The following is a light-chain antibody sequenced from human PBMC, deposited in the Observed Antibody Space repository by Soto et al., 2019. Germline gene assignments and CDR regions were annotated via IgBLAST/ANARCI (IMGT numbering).Light chain of an antibody. CDR2: YDS. J-gene: IGLJ1*01. CDR3: QVWDSSSGHYV. V-gene: IGLV3-21*04. CDR1: NIGSKS. Sequence: SYELTQPPSVSVAPGKTARITCGGNNIGSKSVHWYQQKPGQAPVLLIYYDSDRPSGIPERFSGSSSGNTATLTISRVEAGDEADYYCQVWDSSSGHYVFGTGTKVTVL.